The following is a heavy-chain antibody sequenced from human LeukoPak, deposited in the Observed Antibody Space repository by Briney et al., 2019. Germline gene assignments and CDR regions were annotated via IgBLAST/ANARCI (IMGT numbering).Heavy chain of an antibody. CDR3: AKEAFGVVPAAKFDY. CDR2: IRYDGNDK. D-gene: IGHD2-2*01. V-gene: IGHV3-30*02. CDR1: GFTFGSYG. J-gene: IGHJ4*02. Sequence: GGSLRLSCAASGFTFGSYGMHWVRQAPDKGLEWVAFIRYDGNDKFYADSVKGRFTISRDNSKNTLYLQMNSLRAEDTAVYYCAKEAFGVVPAAKFDYWGQGTLVTVSS.